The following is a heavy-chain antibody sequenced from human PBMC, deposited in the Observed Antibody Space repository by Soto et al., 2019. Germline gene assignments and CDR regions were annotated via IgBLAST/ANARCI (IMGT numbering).Heavy chain of an antibody. D-gene: IGHD1-26*01. CDR2: ISYSGST. Sequence: PSETLSLTCTFSGASVRSGNYYWSWIRQPPGKGLECIGYISYSGSTNYNPSLKSRVTISIDTSKNQFSLKLSSVTAADTAVYYCARGSGSYYAYWGQGTLVTVS. CDR3: ARGSGSYYAY. J-gene: IGHJ4*02. CDR1: GASVRSGNYY. V-gene: IGHV4-61*01.